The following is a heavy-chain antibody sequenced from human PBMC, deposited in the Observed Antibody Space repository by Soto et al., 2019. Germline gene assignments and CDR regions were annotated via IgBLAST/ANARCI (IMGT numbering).Heavy chain of an antibody. J-gene: IGHJ4*02. CDR1: GFTFGNYW. CDR2: MNSDGSTT. V-gene: IGHV3-74*01. CDR3: ATAEVDY. Sequence: PGGSLRLSCATSGFTFGNYWMHWVRQAPGKGLEWVSRMNSDGSTTNYADSVKGRFTVSRDNARNTLYLQMNSLRAEDTAVYYCATAEVDYWGPGTLVTVYS.